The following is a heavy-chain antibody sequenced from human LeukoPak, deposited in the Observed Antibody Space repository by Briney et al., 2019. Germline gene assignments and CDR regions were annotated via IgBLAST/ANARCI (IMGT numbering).Heavy chain of an antibody. CDR2: ISGSGGST. CDR3: ARAQMATIHLLGY. CDR1: GFTFSSYA. Sequence: GGSLRLSCAASGFTFSSYAMSWVRQAPGKGLEWVSAISGSGGSTYYADSVKGRFTISRDNAKNSLYLQMNSLRAEDTAVYYCARAQMATIHLLGYWGQGTLVTVSS. D-gene: IGHD5-24*01. J-gene: IGHJ4*02. V-gene: IGHV3-23*01.